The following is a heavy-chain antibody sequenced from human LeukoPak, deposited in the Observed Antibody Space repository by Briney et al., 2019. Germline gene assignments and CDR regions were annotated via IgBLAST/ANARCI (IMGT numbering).Heavy chain of an antibody. Sequence: ASVKVFCKASGGTFNNYAINWVRQAPGQGLEWMGGIFPLFETTNYAQGFKGRVTITADDSTSTAYMELNSLRTEDTAVYYCARGRESHGHYFHFWGQGTLVTVSS. V-gene: IGHV1-69*01. CDR3: ARGRESHGHYFHF. D-gene: IGHD1-26*01. J-gene: IGHJ4*02. CDR2: IFPLFETT. CDR1: GGTFNNYA.